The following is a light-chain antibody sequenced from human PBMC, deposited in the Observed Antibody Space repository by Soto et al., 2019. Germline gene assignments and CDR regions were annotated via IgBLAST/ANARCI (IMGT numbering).Light chain of an antibody. CDR2: EVS. V-gene: IGLV2-14*03. Sequence: QSVLTQPASVSGSPGQSITISCTGTSSDVGGYNYVSWSQQHPGKAPKLLISEVSNRPSGVSNRFSGSKSGNTASLTISGLQADDEADYYCSSRTASSTLLFGTGTKVTVL. CDR3: SSRTASSTLL. J-gene: IGLJ1*01. CDR1: SSDVGGYNY.